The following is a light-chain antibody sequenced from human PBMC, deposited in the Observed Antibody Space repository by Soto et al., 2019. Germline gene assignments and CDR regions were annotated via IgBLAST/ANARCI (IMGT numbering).Light chain of an antibody. CDR1: SGSIANNY. J-gene: IGLJ3*02. V-gene: IGLV6-57*04. CDR2: EDN. CDR3: AAWDGSLTGRV. Sequence: NFMLTQPHSLSESPGKTVTISCTRSSGSIANNYVQWYQQRPGSAPIIVIYEDNQRPSGVPDRFSGSKSGTSASLAISGLRSEDEADYYCAAWDGSLTGRVFGGGTKLTVL.